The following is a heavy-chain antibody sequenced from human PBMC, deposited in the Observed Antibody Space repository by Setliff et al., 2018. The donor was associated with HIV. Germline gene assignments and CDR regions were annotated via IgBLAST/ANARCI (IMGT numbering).Heavy chain of an antibody. V-gene: IGHV1-8*01. Sequence: ASVKVSCKASGYTFSNYDTNWVRQATGQGLEWVGWMNPNSGNTGYAQKFQGRVTLTRNTSISTAYMELSSLRSEDTAVYSCARVATVSHPGDYFDYWGQGTLVTSPQ. CDR2: MNPNSGNT. J-gene: IGHJ4*02. CDR3: ARVATVSHPGDYFDY. D-gene: IGHD4-4*01. CDR1: GYTFSNYD.